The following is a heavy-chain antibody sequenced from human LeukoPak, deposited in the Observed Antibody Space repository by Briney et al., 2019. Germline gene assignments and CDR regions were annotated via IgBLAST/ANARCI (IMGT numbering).Heavy chain of an antibody. D-gene: IGHD1-14*01. CDR2: MYSSGST. Sequence: PSETLSLTCTVSGGSIRSTTYYWGWIRQPPGKELEWIGSMYSSGSTYYNPSLKSRVTMSVETSKSHFSLRLSSVTAADTAIYYCATGTNNWFDPWGQGTLVTVSS. CDR3: ATGTNNWFDP. J-gene: IGHJ5*02. CDR1: GGSIRSTTYY. V-gene: IGHV4-39*02.